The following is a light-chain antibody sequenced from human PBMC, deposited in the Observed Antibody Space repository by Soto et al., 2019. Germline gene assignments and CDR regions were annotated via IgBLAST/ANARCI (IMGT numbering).Light chain of an antibody. CDR3: QQSYTSPPWP. CDR1: QSISTY. CDR2: SAS. V-gene: IGKV1-39*01. J-gene: IGKJ1*01. Sequence: DIQMTQSPSSLSASVGDRVTISCRAGQSISTYLNWYQQKPGTAPRLLIYSASSVKTGVPPRFSGSGSGRDFTLTISSLRPEDIATYFCQQSYTSPPWPFGQGTKVEIK.